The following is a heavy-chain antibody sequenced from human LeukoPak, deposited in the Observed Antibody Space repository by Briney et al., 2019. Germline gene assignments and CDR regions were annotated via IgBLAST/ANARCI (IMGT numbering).Heavy chain of an antibody. CDR1: GGSISSGDYY. CDR2: IYYSGST. CDR3: ARAECGDCYLDY. D-gene: IGHD2-21*02. V-gene: IGHV4-30-4*01. J-gene: IGHJ4*02. Sequence: SQALSLTCTVSGGSISSGDYYWSWIRQPPGKGLEWIGYIYYSGSTYYNPSLKSRVTISVDTSKNQFSLKLSSVTAADTAVYYCARAECGDCYLDYWGQGTLVTVSS.